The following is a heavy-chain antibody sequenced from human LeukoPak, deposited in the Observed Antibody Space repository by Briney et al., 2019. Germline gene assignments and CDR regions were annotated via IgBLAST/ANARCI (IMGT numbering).Heavy chain of an antibody. CDR2: ISSSSSTI. V-gene: IGHV3-48*04. Sequence: PGGSLRLSCAASGFTFSSYSINWVRQAPGKGLEWVSYISSSSSTIYYADSVKGRFTISRDNAKNSLYLQMNSLRAEDTAVYYCAKTYYYGSGSHYFDYWGQGTLVTVSS. CDR1: GFTFSSYS. CDR3: AKTYYYGSGSHYFDY. J-gene: IGHJ4*02. D-gene: IGHD3-10*01.